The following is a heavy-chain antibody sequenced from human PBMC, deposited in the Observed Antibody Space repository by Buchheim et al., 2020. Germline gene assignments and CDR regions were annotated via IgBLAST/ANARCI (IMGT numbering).Heavy chain of an antibody. CDR2: ISGSGGST. CDR3: AKVPPLGYYDSSGYPKTDAFDI. V-gene: IGHV3-23*01. Sequence: EVQLLESGGGLVQPGGSLRLSCAASGFTFSSYAMSWVRQAPGKGLEWVSAISGSGGSTYYADSVKGRFTISRDNSKNTLYLQMNSLRAEDTAVYYCAKVPPLGYYDSSGYPKTDAFDIWGQGT. CDR1: GFTFSSYA. D-gene: IGHD3-22*01. J-gene: IGHJ3*02.